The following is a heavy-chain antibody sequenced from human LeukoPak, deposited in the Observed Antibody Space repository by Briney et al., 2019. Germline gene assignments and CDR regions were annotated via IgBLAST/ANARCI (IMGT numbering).Heavy chain of an antibody. D-gene: IGHD5-24*01. CDR2: IYPGDSDT. V-gene: IGHV5-51*01. CDR1: GYSFTDYW. CDR3: ARQGECLQYYYFDF. Sequence: GASLKISCKASGYSFTDYWIGWVRQMPGKGLEWMGIIYPGDSDTRYSPSFQGQVTISADKSISTAYLQWSSLKASDTAMYYCARQGECLQYYYFDFWGQGTLVTVSS. J-gene: IGHJ4*02.